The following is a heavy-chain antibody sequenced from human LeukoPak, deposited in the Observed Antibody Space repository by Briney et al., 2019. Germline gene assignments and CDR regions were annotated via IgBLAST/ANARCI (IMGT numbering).Heavy chain of an antibody. CDR1: GFTFSSYG. D-gene: IGHD3-10*01. CDR2: IKQDGSEK. V-gene: IGHV3-7*01. Sequence: GGSLRLSCAASGFTFSSYGMSWVRQAPGKGLEWVANIKQDGSEKYYVDSVKGRFTISRDNAKNSLYLQMNSLRAEDTAVYYCARVRGVMGAFDIWGQGTMVTVSS. J-gene: IGHJ3*02. CDR3: ARVRGVMGAFDI.